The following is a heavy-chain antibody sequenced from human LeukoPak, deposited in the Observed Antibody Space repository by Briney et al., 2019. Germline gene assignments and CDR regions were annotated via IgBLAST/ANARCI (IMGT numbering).Heavy chain of an antibody. V-gene: IGHV4-59*01. Sequence: SETLSLTCTVSGGSISSYYWSWIRQPPGKGLEWIGYIYYSGSTNYNPSLKSRVTISVDTSKNQFSLKLSSVTAADTAVYYCARVDIVFRFDPWGQGTLVTVSS. CDR3: ARVDIVFRFDP. J-gene: IGHJ5*02. CDR1: GGSISSYY. CDR2: IYYSGST. D-gene: IGHD2-15*01.